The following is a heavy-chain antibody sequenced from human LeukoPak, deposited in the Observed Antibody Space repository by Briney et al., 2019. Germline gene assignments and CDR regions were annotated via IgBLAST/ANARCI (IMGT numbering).Heavy chain of an antibody. V-gene: IGHV4-39*01. Sequence: SETLSLTCTVSGGSISSSSYYWGWIRQPPGKGLEWIGSIYYSGSIYYNPSLKCRVTISVDTSKNQFSLKLSSVTAADTAVYYCARRIGWFDPWGQGTLVTVSS. CDR2: IYYSGSI. CDR3: ARRIGWFDP. CDR1: GGSISSSSYY. D-gene: IGHD2-15*01. J-gene: IGHJ5*02.